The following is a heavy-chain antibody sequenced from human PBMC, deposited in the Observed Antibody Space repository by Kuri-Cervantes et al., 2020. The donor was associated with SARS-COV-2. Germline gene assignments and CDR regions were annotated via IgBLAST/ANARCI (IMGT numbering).Heavy chain of an antibody. D-gene: IGHD1-26*01. V-gene: IGHV1-69*05. J-gene: IGHJ4*02. CDR3: ARGGVGATQDCSFDY. Sequence: VKVSCKASGGTFSSYAIGWVRQAPGQGLEWMGGIIPIFGTANYAQKFQGRVTITTDESTSTAYMELSSLRSEDTAVYYCARGGVGATQDCSFDYWGQGTLVTVSS. CDR1: GGTFSSYA. CDR2: IIPIFGTA.